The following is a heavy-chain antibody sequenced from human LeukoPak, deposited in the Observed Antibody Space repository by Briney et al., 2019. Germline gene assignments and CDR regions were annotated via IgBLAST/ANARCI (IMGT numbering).Heavy chain of an antibody. J-gene: IGHJ4*02. Sequence: SQTLSLTCTVSGGSISSGGYYWSWIRQHPGKGLEWIGYIYYSGSTYYNPSLKSRVTISVDTSKNQFSLKLSSVTAADTAVYYCARETFYSDSSGYYHRYYFDYWGQGTLVTVSS. CDR2: IYYSGST. CDR3: ARETFYSDSSGYYHRYYFDY. V-gene: IGHV4-31*03. D-gene: IGHD3-22*01. CDR1: GGSISSGGYY.